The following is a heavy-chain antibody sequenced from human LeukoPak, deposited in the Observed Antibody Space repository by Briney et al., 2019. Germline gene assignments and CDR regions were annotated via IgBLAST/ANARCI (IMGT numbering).Heavy chain of an antibody. CDR3: ARLDADSGSYYRWVY. J-gene: IGHJ4*02. Sequence: GESLKISCKGSGYSFTSYWIGWVRQMPGKGLEWMGIIYPGDSDTRYSPSFQGQVTISADKSISTAYLQWSSLKASDTAMYYCARLDADSGSYYRWVYWGQGTLVTVSS. CDR1: GYSFTSYW. D-gene: IGHD1-26*01. V-gene: IGHV5-51*01. CDR2: IYPGDSDT.